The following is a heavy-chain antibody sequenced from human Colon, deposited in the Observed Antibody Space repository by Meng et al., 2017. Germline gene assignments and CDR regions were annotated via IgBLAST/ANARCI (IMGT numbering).Heavy chain of an antibody. D-gene: IGHD4-17*01. J-gene: IGHJ5*02. V-gene: IGHV3-74*03. CDR1: GFTFSSYW. CDR2: INGDGGSV. CDR3: ASLSPPVTEKWIDP. Sequence: GESLKISCAASGFTFSSYWMNWVRQVPGKGLEWVSRINGDGGSVSYADSVKGRFSISRDNTKNTLYLQMNNLRAEDTAVYYCASLSPPVTEKWIDPWGQGTLVTVSS.